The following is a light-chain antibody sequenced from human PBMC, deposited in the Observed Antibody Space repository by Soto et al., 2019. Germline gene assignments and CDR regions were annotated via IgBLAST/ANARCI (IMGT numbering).Light chain of an antibody. CDR2: TVS. Sequence: ELVLTQSPGTLSLSPGDTATLSCRASQTISSNFLAWYQQKPGQAPRLLIYTVSTRATGIPDRFSGSGSGTNFTLTISRLEPDDFAVYHCQQCGSSPWTFGQGTKVEIK. J-gene: IGKJ1*01. CDR1: QTISSNF. V-gene: IGKV3-20*01. CDR3: QQCGSSPWT.